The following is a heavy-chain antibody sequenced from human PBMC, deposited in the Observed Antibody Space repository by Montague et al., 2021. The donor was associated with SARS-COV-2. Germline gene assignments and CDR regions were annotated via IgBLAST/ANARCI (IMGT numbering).Heavy chain of an antibody. Sequence: PALVKPTQTLTLTCTFSGFSLSTSGMCVSWIRQPPGKALEWLARXDWDDDKYYSTSLKTRLTISKDTSKNLVVLTMTNMDPVDTATYYCARETGTTVSLDYWGQGTLVTVSS. J-gene: IGHJ4*02. V-gene: IGHV2-70*11. CDR3: ARETGTTVSLDY. D-gene: IGHD1-7*01. CDR2: XDWDDDK. CDR1: GFSLSTSGMC.